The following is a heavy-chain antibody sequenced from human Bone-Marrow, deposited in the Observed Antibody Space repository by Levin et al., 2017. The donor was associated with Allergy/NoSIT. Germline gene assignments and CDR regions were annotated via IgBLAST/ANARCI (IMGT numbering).Heavy chain of an antibody. J-gene: IGHJ5*02. CDR3: ARLDAVYCSSTSCYVGGHPTEYNWFDP. CDR1: GFTFSSYW. D-gene: IGHD2-2*01. V-gene: IGHV3-7*03. Sequence: PGGSLRLSCAASGFTFSSYWMSWVRQAPGKGLEWVANIKQDGSEKYYVDSVKGRFTISRDNAKNSLYLQMNSLRAEDTAVYYCARLDAVYCSSTSCYVGGHPTEYNWFDPWGQGTLVTVSS. CDR2: IKQDGSEK.